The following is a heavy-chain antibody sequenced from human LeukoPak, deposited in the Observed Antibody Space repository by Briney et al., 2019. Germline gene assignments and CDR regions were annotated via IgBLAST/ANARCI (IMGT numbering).Heavy chain of an antibody. CDR2: IYSGGST. CDR3: ARRYYGSGSYYNWFDP. D-gene: IGHD3-10*01. V-gene: IGHV3-66*04. Sequence: GGSLRLSCAASGFTVSSNYMNWVRQAPGKGLEWVSVIYSGGSTYYADSVKGRFTISRDNSKNTLYLQMNSLRAEDTAVYYCARRYYGSGSYYNWFDPWGQGTLVTVSS. CDR1: GFTVSSNY. J-gene: IGHJ5*02.